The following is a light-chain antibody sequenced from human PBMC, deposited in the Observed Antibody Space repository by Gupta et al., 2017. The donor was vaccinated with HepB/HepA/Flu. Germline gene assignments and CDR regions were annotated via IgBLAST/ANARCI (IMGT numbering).Light chain of an antibody. J-gene: IGKJ1*01. V-gene: IGKV1-27*01. CDR2: AAS. Sequence: DIQMTQSPSSLSASVGDRVTITCRASQGISTFLAWYQQKPGKVPKRLIYAASTLQSGVPSRFSGSGSGTDFTLTISSLQPEDVATYYCQKYNSAPWTFGQGTKVEIK. CDR1: QGISTF. CDR3: QKYNSAPWT.